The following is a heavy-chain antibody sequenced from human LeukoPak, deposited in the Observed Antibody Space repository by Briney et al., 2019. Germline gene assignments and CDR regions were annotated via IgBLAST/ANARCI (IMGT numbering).Heavy chain of an antibody. CDR1: GFTFSSYS. CDR2: ISSSSSYI. Sequence: GGSLRLSCAASGFTFSSYSMNWVRQAPGKGLEWVSSISSSSSYIYYADSVKDRFTICRDNAKNSLYLQMNSLRAEDTAVCYCARGGDYYDSSGPFVYWGQGTLVTVSS. V-gene: IGHV3-21*01. J-gene: IGHJ4*02. D-gene: IGHD3-22*01. CDR3: ARGGDYYDSSGPFVY.